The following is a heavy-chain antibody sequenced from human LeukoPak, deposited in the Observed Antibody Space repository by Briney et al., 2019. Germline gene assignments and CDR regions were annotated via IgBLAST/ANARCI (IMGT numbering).Heavy chain of an antibody. D-gene: IGHD2-21*02. CDR1: GFTFSSYS. CDR2: ISSSSSYI. Sequence: NPGGSLRLPCAASGFTFSSYSMNWVRQAPGKGLEWVSSISSSSSYIYYADSVKGRFTISRDNAKNSLYLQMNSLRAEDTAVYYCARDIYVAYCGGDCYSENWYFDLWGRGTLVTVSS. CDR3: ARDIYVAYCGGDCYSENWYFDL. J-gene: IGHJ2*01. V-gene: IGHV3-21*01.